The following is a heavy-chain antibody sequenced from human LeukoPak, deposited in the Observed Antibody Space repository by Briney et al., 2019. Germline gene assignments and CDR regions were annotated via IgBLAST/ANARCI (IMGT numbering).Heavy chain of an antibody. V-gene: IGHV4-34*01. CDR2: INHSGST. D-gene: IGHD3-22*01. CDR3: ARVSYYDSSGQPYLDY. CDR1: GGSFSGYY. J-gene: IGHJ4*02. Sequence: SETLSLTCAVYGGSFSGYYWSWIRQPPGKGLEWIGEINHSGSTNYNPSLNSRVTISVDTSKNQFSLKLSSVTAADTAVYYCARVSYYDSSGQPYLDYWGQETLVTVSS.